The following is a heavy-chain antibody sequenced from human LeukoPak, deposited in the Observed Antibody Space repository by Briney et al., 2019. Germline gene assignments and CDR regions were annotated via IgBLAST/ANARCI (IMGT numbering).Heavy chain of an antibody. CDR2: ISGSGAGT. V-gene: IGHV3-23*01. Sequence: GGSLRLSCTASGFPFSSYAMIWVRQAPGKGLEWVSAISGSGAGTHYADSVRGRFTISRDNSNNTVYLLMNSLRAEDTATYYCARGSMVGWYSAYWGQGTLITVSS. CDR1: GFPFSSYA. J-gene: IGHJ4*02. CDR3: ARGSMVGWYSAY. D-gene: IGHD6-19*01.